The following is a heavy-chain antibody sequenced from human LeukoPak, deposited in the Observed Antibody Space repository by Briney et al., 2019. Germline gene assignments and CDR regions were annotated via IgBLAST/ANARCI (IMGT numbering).Heavy chain of an antibody. CDR2: INSDGSST. D-gene: IGHD6-13*01. Sequence: PGGSLRLSCAASGFTFSSYWMHWVRQAPGKGLLWVSRINSDGSSTNYADSVKGRFTTSRDNAKNTLYLQMNSLRAADTAVYYCARAALATPGDYWGQGTLVTVSS. V-gene: IGHV3-74*01. CDR3: ARAALATPGDY. CDR1: GFTFSSYW. J-gene: IGHJ4*02.